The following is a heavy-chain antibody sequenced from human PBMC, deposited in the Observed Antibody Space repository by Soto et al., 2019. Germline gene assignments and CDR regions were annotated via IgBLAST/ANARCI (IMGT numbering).Heavy chain of an antibody. D-gene: IGHD2-15*01. Sequence: PSETLSLTCTVSGGSIGSSSYYWGWIRQPPGKGLEWIGSIYYSGSTYYNPSLKSRVTISVDTSKNQFSLKLSSVTAADTAVYYCARLGCSGGSCYHYYGMDVWGQGTTVT. J-gene: IGHJ6*01. CDR2: IYYSGST. CDR1: GGSIGSSSYY. CDR3: ARLGCSGGSCYHYYGMDV. V-gene: IGHV4-39*01.